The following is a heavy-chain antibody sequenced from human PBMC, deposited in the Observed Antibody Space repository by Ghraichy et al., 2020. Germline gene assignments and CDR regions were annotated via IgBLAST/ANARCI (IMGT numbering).Heavy chain of an antibody. CDR3: ARDLSHYNILTGYYRGNWFDP. CDR1: GFTFSGYW. V-gene: IGHV3-7*03. CDR2: IKQDGSEQ. D-gene: IGHD3-9*01. Sequence: GGSLRLSCAASGFTFSGYWMSWVRQAPGKGLEWVANIKQDGSEQYYVDSVKGRFTISRDNAKNSLFLQMNSLRAEDTAVYYCARDLSHYNILTGYYRGNWFDPWGPGTLVTVSS. J-gene: IGHJ5*02.